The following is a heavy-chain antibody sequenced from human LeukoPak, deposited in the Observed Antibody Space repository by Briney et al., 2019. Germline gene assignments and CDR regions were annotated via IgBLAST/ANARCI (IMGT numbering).Heavy chain of an antibody. Sequence: SVKVSCKASRGTFSNYAISWVRQAPGQGLEWMGGIIPMFGTANYAQKFQGRVTITADESTSTAYMELSSLRSEDTAVYYCARDARHKYCSSAICYRGWFDPWGQGTLVTVSS. V-gene: IGHV1-69*13. D-gene: IGHD2-2*01. J-gene: IGHJ5*02. CDR2: IIPMFGTA. CDR1: RGTFSNYA. CDR3: ARDARHKYCSSAICYRGWFDP.